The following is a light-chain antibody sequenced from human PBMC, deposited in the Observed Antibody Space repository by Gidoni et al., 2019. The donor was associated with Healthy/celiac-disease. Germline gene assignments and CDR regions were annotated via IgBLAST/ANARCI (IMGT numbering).Light chain of an antibody. CDR3: QSYDSSLSVYV. CDR2: GNS. J-gene: IGLJ1*01. V-gene: IGLV1-40*01. Sequence: QSVLTQPLSSSGAPGQRGTISFTGSSSNIGAGYDVHWYQQLPVTAPKLLIYGNSNRPSGVPDRFSGSKSGTSASLAITGLQAEDEADYYCQSYDSSLSVYVFGTGTKVTVL. CDR1: SSNIGAGYD.